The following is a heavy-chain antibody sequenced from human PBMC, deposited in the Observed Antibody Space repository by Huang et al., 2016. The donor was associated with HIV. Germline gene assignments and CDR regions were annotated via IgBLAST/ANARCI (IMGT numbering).Heavy chain of an antibody. D-gene: IGHD2-21*01. J-gene: IGHJ2*01. CDR2: ISPMFETP. CDR3: AWGSYFGDSGLGKYPDL. CDR1: GGTFSSYA. Sequence: QVQLVQSGAEVKKPGASVKVSCKASGGTFSSYAISWVRQAPGHGLEWMGGISPMFETPVYAQQFQGRVTVTADESTSTAFMELSSLRSDDTATYFCAWGSYFGDSGLGKYPDLWGRGTLVTVSS. V-gene: IGHV1-69*01.